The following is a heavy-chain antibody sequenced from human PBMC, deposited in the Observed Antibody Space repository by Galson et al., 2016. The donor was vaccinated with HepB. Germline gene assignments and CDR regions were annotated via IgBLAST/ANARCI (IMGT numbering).Heavy chain of an antibody. V-gene: IGHV1-69*13. J-gene: IGHJ6*02. CDR1: GGTFSSHA. CDR3: ARDPGVAAAGHYNGLDV. D-gene: IGHD6-13*01. CDR2: IIPMIGAA. Sequence: SVKVSCKASGGTFSSHAISWVRQAPGQGLEWMGGIIPMIGAANYAQTFQGRVTITADESTNTAYMELSSLRSEDTAVYYCARDPGVAAAGHYNGLDVWGQGTTVTVSS.